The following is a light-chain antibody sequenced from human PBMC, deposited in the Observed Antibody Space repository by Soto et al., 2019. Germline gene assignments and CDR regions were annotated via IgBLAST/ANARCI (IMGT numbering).Light chain of an antibody. CDR2: VAL. V-gene: IGKV3-20*01. J-gene: IGKJ4*01. Sequence: EIVLTQSTGALSLSKGESATLSCRDSQKVSNNHSAWYQQKPGQAPRHLIYVALNRATGVSDRFSCSGSGTDFTLTITRLEPEDYAVYYCQQYDRSPVFGGGTKVEI. CDR3: QQYDRSPV. CDR1: QKVSNNH.